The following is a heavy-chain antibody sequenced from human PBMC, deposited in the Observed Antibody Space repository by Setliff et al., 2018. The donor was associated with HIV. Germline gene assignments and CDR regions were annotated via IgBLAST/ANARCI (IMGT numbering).Heavy chain of an antibody. Sequence: SETLSLTCTVSGASITSGSFYWSWIRHPAGKGLEWIGHIFASGSTKYNPSLESRVTMSVDTSRTQFSLRLNSVTAADTAVYFCARAPRYYRGWYIAEHFDNWGEGTLVTVSS. D-gene: IGHD6-19*01. V-gene: IGHV4-61*09. J-gene: IGHJ4*02. CDR1: GASITSGSFY. CDR3: ARAPRYYRGWYIAEHFDN. CDR2: IFASGST.